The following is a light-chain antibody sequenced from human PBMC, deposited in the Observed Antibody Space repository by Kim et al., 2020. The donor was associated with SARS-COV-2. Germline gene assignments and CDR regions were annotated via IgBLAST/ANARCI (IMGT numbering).Light chain of an antibody. Sequence: VSVAPGQTARITCGGDIADISVHWYQQKPGQAPLLLIYRENNRPSGISERFSGSESGDTATLTITAAQAGDEADYYCQVWDTRTVRFGGGTQLTVL. CDR2: REN. V-gene: IGLV3-9*02. CDR3: QVWDTRTVR. CDR1: IADIS. J-gene: IGLJ2*01.